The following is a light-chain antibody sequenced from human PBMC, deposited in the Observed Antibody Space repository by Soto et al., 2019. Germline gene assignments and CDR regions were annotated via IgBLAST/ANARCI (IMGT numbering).Light chain of an antibody. CDR2: EVS. Sequence: QSVLTQPASMSGSPGQSITISCTGSRTDISGHNHVSWYQQHPDKAPKLIIYEVSDRPSGVSDRFSGSKSGNTASLTISGLQAEDEADYYCAAHGAIGVFGAGTKVTVL. CDR3: AAHGAIGV. V-gene: IGLV2-14*01. J-gene: IGLJ1*01. CDR1: RTDISGHNH.